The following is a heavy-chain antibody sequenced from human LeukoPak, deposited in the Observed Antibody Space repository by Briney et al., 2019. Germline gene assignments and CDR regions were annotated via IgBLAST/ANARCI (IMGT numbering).Heavy chain of an antibody. Sequence: NPSETLSLTCTVSGGSIRSYYWSWIRQPPGKGLEWIGYISDSGSTDYKSSLKSRVSMSVDTSKNQFSLKLSSVTAADTAVYYCARDNWNYPTHFFDYRGQGTLVTVSS. D-gene: IGHD1-7*01. V-gene: IGHV4-59*01. CDR1: GGSIRSYY. J-gene: IGHJ4*02. CDR2: ISDSGST. CDR3: ARDNWNYPTHFFDY.